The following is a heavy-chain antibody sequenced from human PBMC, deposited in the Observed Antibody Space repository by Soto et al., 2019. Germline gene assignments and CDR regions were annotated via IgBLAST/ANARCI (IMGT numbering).Heavy chain of an antibody. Sequence: ASVKVSCKASGYTFTSYAMHWVRQAPGQRLEWMGWINAGNGNTKYSQKFQGRVTITRDTSASTAYMELSSLRSEDTAVYYCAATTVTTYWFDPWGQGTLVTVSS. CDR2: INAGNGNT. CDR1: GYTFTSYA. CDR3: AATTVTTYWFDP. D-gene: IGHD4-17*01. V-gene: IGHV1-3*01. J-gene: IGHJ5*02.